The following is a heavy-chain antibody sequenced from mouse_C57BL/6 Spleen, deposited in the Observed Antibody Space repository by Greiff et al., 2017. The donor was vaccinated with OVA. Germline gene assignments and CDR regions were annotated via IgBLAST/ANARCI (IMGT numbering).Heavy chain of an antibody. CDR3: AIYYYGSSKVDYYAMDY. Sequence: QVQLQQSGPGLVQPSQSLSITCTVSGFSLTSYGVHWVRQSPGKGLEWLGVIWSGGSTDYNAAFISRLSISKDNSKSQVFFKMNSLQADDTAIYYWAIYYYGSSKVDYYAMDYWGQGTSVTVSS. D-gene: IGHD1-1*01. V-gene: IGHV2-2*01. CDR2: IWSGGST. J-gene: IGHJ4*01. CDR1: GFSLTSYG.